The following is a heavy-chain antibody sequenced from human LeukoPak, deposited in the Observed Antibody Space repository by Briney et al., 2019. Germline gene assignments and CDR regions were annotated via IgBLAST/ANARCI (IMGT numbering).Heavy chain of an antibody. CDR3: ARHGVDYGDYYFDY. CDR1: GGSISSSSYY. Sequence: PSETLSLTCTVSGGSISSSSYYWGWIRQPPGKGLEWIGSIYYSGSTYYNPSLKSRVTISVDTSKNQFSLKLSSVTAADTAAYYCARHGVDYGDYYFDYWGQGTLVTVSS. J-gene: IGHJ4*02. D-gene: IGHD4-17*01. CDR2: IYYSGST. V-gene: IGHV4-39*01.